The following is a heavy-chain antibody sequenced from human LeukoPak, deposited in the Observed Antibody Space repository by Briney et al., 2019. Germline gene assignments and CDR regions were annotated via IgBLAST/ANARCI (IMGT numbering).Heavy chain of an antibody. CDR2: SHYCGST. V-gene: IGHV4-59*08. J-gene: IGHJ4*02. Sequence: SDTLSLTCTLSGGSISNYSWSCFPAPPGKGYKWIGYSHYCGSTNYNPSLRTRVTISVHTSKTLFSVRPGSVTAADTAGYYCGSTESNYDCWGQGTLVTVSS. D-gene: IGHD6-6*01. CDR1: GGSISNYS. CDR3: GSTESNYDC.